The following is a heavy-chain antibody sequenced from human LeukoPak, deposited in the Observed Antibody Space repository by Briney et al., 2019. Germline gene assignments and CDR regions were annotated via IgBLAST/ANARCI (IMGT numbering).Heavy chain of an antibody. CDR1: GGSISSYY. V-gene: IGHV4-59*01. D-gene: IGHD3-22*01. Sequence: KPSETLSLTCTVSGGSISSYYWSWIRQPPGKGLEWIGYIYYSGSTNYNPSLKSRVTISVDTSKNQFSLKLSSVTAADTAVYYCARDLTRTYYYDSSGYDAFDIWGQGTMATVSS. CDR2: IYYSGST. CDR3: ARDLTRTYYYDSSGYDAFDI. J-gene: IGHJ3*02.